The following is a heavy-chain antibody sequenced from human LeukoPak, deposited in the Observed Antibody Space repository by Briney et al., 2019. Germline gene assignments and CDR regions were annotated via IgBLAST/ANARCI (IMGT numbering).Heavy chain of an antibody. CDR2: INHSGST. CDR3: ARGGTAAAGTPIRCFDP. Sequence: SETLSLTSAVYGGSFSGDYWSWGRQPPGKGLEWIGEINHSGSTNYNPSLKSRVTISVDTSKNQFSLKLSSVTAADTAVYYCARGGTAAAGTPIRCFDPWGQGTLVTVSS. J-gene: IGHJ5*02. D-gene: IGHD6-13*01. V-gene: IGHV4-34*01. CDR1: GGSFSGDY.